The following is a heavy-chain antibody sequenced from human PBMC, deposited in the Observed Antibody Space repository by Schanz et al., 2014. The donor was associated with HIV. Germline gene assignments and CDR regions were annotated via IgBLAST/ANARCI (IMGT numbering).Heavy chain of an antibody. CDR1: GFTFGDYA. V-gene: IGHV3-9*01. D-gene: IGHD3-3*01. J-gene: IGHJ6*02. CDR2: INVNGMIR. Sequence: EVHLVESGGGLVQPGRSLRLSCAASGFTFGDYAMHWVRQAPGKGLEWVSRINVNGMIRDYADSVRGRFTISRDNARNTVHLQMSSLRTDDTAVYHCIGDAFGSKDVWGQGTTVTVSS. CDR3: IGDAFGSKDV.